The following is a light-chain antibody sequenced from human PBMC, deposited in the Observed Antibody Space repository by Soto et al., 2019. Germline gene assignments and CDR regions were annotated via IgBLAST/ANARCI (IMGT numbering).Light chain of an antibody. V-gene: IGKV3-11*01. J-gene: IGKJ1*01. CDR3: QQRSNWPWK. CDR1: QSVSNN. Sequence: EIVMTQSPATLSVSPGESATLSCRASQSVSNNLAWYQQRPGQAPRLLIYLASTRAPGISARFSGSGSGTEFTLTISSLEPEDFAVYYCQQRSNWPWKFGQGTKVDIK. CDR2: LAS.